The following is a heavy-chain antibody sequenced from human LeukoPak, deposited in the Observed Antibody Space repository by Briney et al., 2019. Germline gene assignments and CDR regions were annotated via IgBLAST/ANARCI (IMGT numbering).Heavy chain of an antibody. CDR1: GYSFTSYW. Sequence: GESLKISCKGSGYSFTSYWIGWVRQMPGKGLEWMGIIYPGDSDTRYSPSFQGQVTISADKSISTAYLQWSSLKASDTAMYYCARLVLEGRYSGTHGGAFDIWGQGTMVTVSS. J-gene: IGHJ3*02. CDR3: ARLVLEGRYSGTHGGAFDI. D-gene: IGHD1-26*01. V-gene: IGHV5-51*01. CDR2: IYPGDSDT.